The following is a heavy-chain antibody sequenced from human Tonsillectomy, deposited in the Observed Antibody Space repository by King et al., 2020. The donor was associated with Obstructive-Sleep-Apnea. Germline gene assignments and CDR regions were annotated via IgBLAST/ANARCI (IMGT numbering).Heavy chain of an antibody. V-gene: IGHV3-30*04. Sequence: VQLVESGGGVVQPGRSLRLSCAASGFTFSSYAMHWVRQAPGKGREWVAVISYDGSNKYYADSVKGRFTISRDNSKNTLFLQMNSLRAEDTAVYYCARGGNYYGSGSYLGDYFDYWGQGTLVTVSS. CDR3: ARGGNYYGSGSYLGDYFDY. CDR1: GFTFSSYA. CDR2: ISYDGSNK. J-gene: IGHJ4*02. D-gene: IGHD3-10*01.